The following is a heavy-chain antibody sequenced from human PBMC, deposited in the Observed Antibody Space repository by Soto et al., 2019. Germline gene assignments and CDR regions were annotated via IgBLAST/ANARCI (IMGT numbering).Heavy chain of an antibody. CDR1: GFTFSSYA. CDR2: ISYDGSNK. D-gene: IGHD3-3*01. Sequence: GGSLRLSFAASGFTFSSYAMHSVRQAPGRGLEWVAVISYDGSNKYYADSVKGRFTISTDNSKNTLYLQMNSLRAEDTAVYYCARDRVVHHITNFGVDPGPGSYYYYGMDVWGQGTTVTVSS. CDR3: ARDRVVHHITNFGVDPGPGSYYYYGMDV. J-gene: IGHJ6*02. V-gene: IGHV3-30-3*01.